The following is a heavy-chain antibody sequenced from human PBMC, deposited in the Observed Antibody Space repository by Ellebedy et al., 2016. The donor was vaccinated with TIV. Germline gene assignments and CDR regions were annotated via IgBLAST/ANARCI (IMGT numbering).Heavy chain of an antibody. J-gene: IGHJ5*02. CDR3: ARELSTVTTYNWFDP. CDR1: GGSFSGYY. Sequence: MPSETLSLTCAVYGGSFSGYYWSWIRQPPGKGLEWIGEIYHSGSTNYNPSLKSRVTISVDTSKNQFSLKLSSVTAADTAVYYCARELSTVTTYNWFDPWGQGTLVTVSS. D-gene: IGHD4-17*01. CDR2: IYHSGST. V-gene: IGHV4-34*01.